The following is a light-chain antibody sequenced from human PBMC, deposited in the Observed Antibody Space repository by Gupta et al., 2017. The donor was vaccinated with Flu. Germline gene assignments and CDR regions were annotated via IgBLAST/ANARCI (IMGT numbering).Light chain of an antibody. CDR2: DVS. CDR3: KQFNS. Sequence: GISSGLAWYQQNPGKPPKLLIYDVSTLHSGVPSRFSGSGSGTDFTLTISSLQPEDFASYYCKQFNSFGPGTKVDMK. J-gene: IGKJ3*01. V-gene: IGKV1-13*02. CDR1: GISSG.